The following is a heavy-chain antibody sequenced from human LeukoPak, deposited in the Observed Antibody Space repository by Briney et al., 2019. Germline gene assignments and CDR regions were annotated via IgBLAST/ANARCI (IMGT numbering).Heavy chain of an antibody. Sequence: ASVKVSCKASGYTFTSYTMHWVRQAPGQRLEWMGWINAGNGNTKYSQKFQGRVTITRDTSASTAYMELSSLRSEDTAVYYCAGEEIAAAGPWGDYFDYWGQGTLVTVSS. V-gene: IGHV1-3*01. CDR1: GYTFTSYT. J-gene: IGHJ4*02. CDR2: INAGNGNT. CDR3: AGEEIAAAGPWGDYFDY. D-gene: IGHD6-13*01.